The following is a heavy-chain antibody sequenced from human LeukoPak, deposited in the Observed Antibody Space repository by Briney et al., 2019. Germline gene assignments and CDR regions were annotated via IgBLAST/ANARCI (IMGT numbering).Heavy chain of an antibody. Sequence: GGSLRLSCAASGFTFSNAWMNWVRQAPGKGLEWVGRIKSKTDGGTTDYAAPVKGRFTISRDDSKNTLYLQMNSLKTEDTAVYYCTTEEYYDSGVLDYWGQGTLVTVSS. CDR2: IKSKTDGGTT. J-gene: IGHJ4*02. V-gene: IGHV3-15*07. CDR1: GFTFSNAW. CDR3: TTEEYYDSGVLDY. D-gene: IGHD3-22*01.